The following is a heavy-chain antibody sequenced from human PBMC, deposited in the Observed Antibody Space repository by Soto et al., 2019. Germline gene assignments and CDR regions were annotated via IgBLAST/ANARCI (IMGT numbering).Heavy chain of an antibody. J-gene: IGHJ3*02. D-gene: IGHD4-17*01. CDR3: AKDLRTTVNRKGAFDI. V-gene: IGHV3-23*01. Sequence: EVQLLESGGGLVQPGGSLRLSCAASGFTFSSYAMSWVRQAPGKGLEWVSAISGSGGSTYYADSVKGRFTISRDNSKNTLYLQMNSLRAEDTAVYYCAKDLRTTVNRKGAFDIWGQGTMVTVSS. CDR1: GFTFSSYA. CDR2: ISGSGGST.